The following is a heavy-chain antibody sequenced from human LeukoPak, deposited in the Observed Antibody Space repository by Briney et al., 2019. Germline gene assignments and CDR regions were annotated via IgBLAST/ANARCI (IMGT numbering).Heavy chain of an antibody. J-gene: IGHJ3*02. D-gene: IGHD2-2*01. Sequence: GGSLRLSCAASGFTFSSYAKHWVRQAPGKGLEYVSAISSNGGSTYYANSVKGRFTISRDNSKNTLYLQMGSLRAEDMAVYYCARGYQPGRIAFDIWGQGTMVTVSS. CDR3: ARGYQPGRIAFDI. CDR2: ISSNGGST. V-gene: IGHV3-64*01. CDR1: GFTFSSYA.